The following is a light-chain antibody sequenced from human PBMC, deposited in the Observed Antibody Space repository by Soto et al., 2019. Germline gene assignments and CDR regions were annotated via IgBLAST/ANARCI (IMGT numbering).Light chain of an antibody. CDR3: HDYDNSPPFP. CDR2: AAS. Sequence: EIGLTQSPGTLSLSPGERAILSCRASQTINNRYLAWYQQMPGRAPRLLIHAASSRAAGVPDRFSGSGSGTDFTLTSNRLEPEDFAIDYCHDYDNSPPFPFGPGTTVDI. J-gene: IGKJ3*01. V-gene: IGKV3-20*01. CDR1: QTINNRY.